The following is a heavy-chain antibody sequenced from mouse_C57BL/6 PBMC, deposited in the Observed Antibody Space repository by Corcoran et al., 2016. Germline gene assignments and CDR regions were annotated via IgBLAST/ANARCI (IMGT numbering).Heavy chain of an antibody. CDR2: ISCASSYI. V-gene: IGHV5-17*01. J-gene: IGHJ1*01. Sequence: EVQLVEAGGGLVQPGGSLRLSCVASGVTFSNYYMHWIRQAPGKGPEWSKYISCASSYIKYADRGKGRFTTCRDNGKNSLYLQMSSLRTEDTVVYYCARTVATIGEDVWGAGTLVTVSS. D-gene: IGHD1-1*02. CDR3: ARTVATIGEDV. CDR1: GVTFSNYY.